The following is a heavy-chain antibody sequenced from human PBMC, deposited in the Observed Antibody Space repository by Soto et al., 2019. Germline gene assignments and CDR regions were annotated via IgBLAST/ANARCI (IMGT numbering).Heavy chain of an antibody. Sequence: ESGGGVVQPGRSLRLSCAASGFTFSSYGMHWVRQAPGKGLEWVAVISYDGSKKYYADSVKGRFTISRDNSKNTLYLQMNSLKVEDTAVYFCARGSKDSYPGSRIFDFWGRGTLVTVSS. CDR3: ARGSKDSYPGSRIFDF. V-gene: IGHV3-30*03. J-gene: IGHJ4*02. CDR2: ISYDGSKK. D-gene: IGHD3-10*01. CDR1: GFTFSSYG.